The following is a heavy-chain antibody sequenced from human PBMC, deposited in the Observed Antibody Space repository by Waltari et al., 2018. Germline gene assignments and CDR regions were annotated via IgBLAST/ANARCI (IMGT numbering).Heavy chain of an antibody. V-gene: IGHV3-7*01. CDR1: GFTFSTYW. CDR3: ARGAGLIWFGEADPRRFDY. J-gene: IGHJ4*02. Sequence: EVQLVESGGGLVQPGGSLTLSCAASGFTFSTYWMTWVRQTPGKGLEWCANIRDDGGEKVSVDSVKGRFIVSKDNAKNSLYLQMNILRAEDTAVYYCARGAGLIWFGEADPRRFDYWGQGTQVTVSS. CDR2: IRDDGGEK. D-gene: IGHD3-10*01.